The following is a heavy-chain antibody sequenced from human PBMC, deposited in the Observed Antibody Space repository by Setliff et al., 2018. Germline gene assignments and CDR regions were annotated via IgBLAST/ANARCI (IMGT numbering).Heavy chain of an antibody. J-gene: IGHJ4*02. V-gene: IGHV3-23*03. D-gene: IGHD6-13*01. Sequence: GGSLRLSCAASGFTFSNYWMYWVRQVPGKGLVWVSRIDGLGTSIYYADSVKGRFAISRDNSKNTLYLQMNRLRAEDTAIYYCARCSSWHGHYPHFNYWGQGTLVTVSS. CDR2: IDGLGTSI. CDR1: GFTFSNYW. CDR3: ARCSSWHGHYPHFNY.